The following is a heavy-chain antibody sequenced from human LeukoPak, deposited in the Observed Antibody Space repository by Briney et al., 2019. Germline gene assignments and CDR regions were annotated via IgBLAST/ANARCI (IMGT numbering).Heavy chain of an antibody. CDR3: ARASETAMVTL. CDR1: GVSITSGTYY. CDR2: IYSTGRV. D-gene: IGHD5-18*01. J-gene: IGHJ4*02. V-gene: IGHV4-61*02. Sequence: PSETLSLTCTVSGVSITSGTYYWTWIRQPAGKGLEWIGRIYSTGRVNYNPSLKSRVTMLLDTSKNHISLKLTSVTAADTVIYFCARASETAMVTLWGQGTLVTVSS.